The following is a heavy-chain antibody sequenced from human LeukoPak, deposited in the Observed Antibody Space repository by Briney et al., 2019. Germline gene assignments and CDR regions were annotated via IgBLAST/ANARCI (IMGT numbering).Heavy chain of an antibody. CDR1: GFTFSSYW. CDR2: IKQDGSEK. Sequence: PGGSLRLSCAASGFTFSSYWMSWVRQAPGKGLEWVANIKQDGSEKYYVDSVEGRFTISRDNAKNSLYLQMNSLRAEDTAVYYCARDCCSLYYDSSGYPYNWFDPWGQGTLVTVSS. J-gene: IGHJ5*02. D-gene: IGHD3-22*01. V-gene: IGHV3-7*01. CDR3: ARDCCSLYYDSSGYPYNWFDP.